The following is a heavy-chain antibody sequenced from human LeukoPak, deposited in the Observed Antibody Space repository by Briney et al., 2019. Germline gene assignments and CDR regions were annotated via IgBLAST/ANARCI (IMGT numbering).Heavy chain of an antibody. J-gene: IGHJ4*02. CDR3: AKGRFHGDYVPPSYDY. CDR2: ISVSGGST. V-gene: IGHV3-23*01. Sequence: GGSLRLSRAASRFTFSSYAMSWVRQAPGEGLGWVSAISVSGGSTYYADSGKGPVTISRDNSTNTLHLQMNSLKAEDTAVYYCAKGRFHGDYVPPSYDYWGQGTLVTVSS. D-gene: IGHD4-17*01. CDR1: RFTFSSYA.